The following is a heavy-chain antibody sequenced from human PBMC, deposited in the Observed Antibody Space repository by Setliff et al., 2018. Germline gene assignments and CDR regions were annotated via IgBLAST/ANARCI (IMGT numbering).Heavy chain of an antibody. CDR1: GFIFSNYF. CDR3: ARDASGSYGTEYFQH. J-gene: IGHJ1*01. CDR2: ISGSGSTI. V-gene: IGHV3-11*04. Sequence: PGGSLRLSCEGSGFIFSNYFMSWFRQAPGKGLEWISYISGSGSTIYYADSVKGRFTISKDNAKNSLYLQMNNLRAEDTALYFCARDASGSYGTEYFQHWGQGTLVTVSS. D-gene: IGHD1-26*01.